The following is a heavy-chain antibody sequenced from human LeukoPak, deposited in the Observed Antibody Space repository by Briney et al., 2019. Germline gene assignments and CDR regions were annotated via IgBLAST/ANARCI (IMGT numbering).Heavy chain of an antibody. CDR2: INPNTGGT. D-gene: IGHD3-10*01. J-gene: IGHJ4*02. Sequence: ASVNVSFKASRYTFTSYDINWVREAAGHGLEWMGWINPNTGGTGYAQKFQGRITMTRDTSINTAYMGLTNLTAEDTAIYYCARLSQTPDYYTLGGYYYLGYWGQGTPVTVSS. CDR1: RYTFTSYD. V-gene: IGHV1-8*01. CDR3: ARLSQTPDYYTLGGYYYLGY.